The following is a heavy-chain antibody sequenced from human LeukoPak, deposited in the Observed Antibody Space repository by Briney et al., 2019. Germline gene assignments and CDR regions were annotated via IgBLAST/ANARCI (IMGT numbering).Heavy chain of an antibody. Sequence: GASVKVSCKASGCTFTSYDINWVRQATGQGLEWMGWMNPNSGNTGYAQKFQGRVTMTRNTSISTAYMELSSLRSEDTAVYYCARVLVCSSTSCRGPLAYWGQGTLVTVPS. CDR3: ARVLVCSSTSCRGPLAY. D-gene: IGHD2-2*01. CDR2: MNPNSGNT. V-gene: IGHV1-8*01. CDR1: GCTFTSYD. J-gene: IGHJ4*02.